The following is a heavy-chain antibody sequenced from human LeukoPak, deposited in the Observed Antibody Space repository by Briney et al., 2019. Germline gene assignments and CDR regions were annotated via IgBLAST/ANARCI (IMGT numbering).Heavy chain of an antibody. CDR2: IYYSGST. Sequence: SETLSLTCTVSGGSISSSSYYWGWIRQPPGKGLEWIGSIYYSGSTYYNPSLKSRVTISVDTSKNQFSLKLSSVTAADTAVYYCARAVDYDSSGLDYWGQGTLVTVSP. J-gene: IGHJ4*02. V-gene: IGHV4-39*07. CDR1: GGSISSSSYY. D-gene: IGHD3-22*01. CDR3: ARAVDYDSSGLDY.